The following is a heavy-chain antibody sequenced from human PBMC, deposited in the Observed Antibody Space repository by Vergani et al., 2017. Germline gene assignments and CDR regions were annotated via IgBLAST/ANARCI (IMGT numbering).Heavy chain of an antibody. J-gene: IGHJ6*02. CDR1: GFIFSSYW. D-gene: IGHD3-16*01. CDR3: VGVPLIRRGGGNYGIDNYHGMDV. CDR2: VNQDGSEK. Sequence: EGQLVESGGDWVQRGGSLRLSCAASGFIFSSYWMSWVRQAPGKGLEWVANVNQDGSEKYYVDSVRGRFTIYRDNAKNSIYLQMNSLRAKDTAVYFCVGVPLIRRGGGNYGIDNYHGMDVWGQGTTVIVSS. V-gene: IGHV3-7*01.